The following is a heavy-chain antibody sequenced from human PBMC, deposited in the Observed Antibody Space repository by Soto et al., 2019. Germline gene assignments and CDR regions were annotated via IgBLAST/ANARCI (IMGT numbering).Heavy chain of an antibody. CDR3: AKYPDWLVLNFFDY. CDR2: ISGSGGST. D-gene: IGHD3-9*01. Sequence: GGSLRLSCAASGFTLSSYAISWVRQAPGKGLEWVSAISGSGGSTYYADSVKGRFTISRDNSKNTLYLQMNSLRAEDTAVYYCAKYPDWLVLNFFDYWGQGTLVNVSS. V-gene: IGHV3-23*01. CDR1: GFTLSSYA. J-gene: IGHJ4*02.